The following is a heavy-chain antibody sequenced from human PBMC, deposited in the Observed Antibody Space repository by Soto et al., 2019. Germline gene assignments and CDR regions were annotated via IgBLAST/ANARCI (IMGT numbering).Heavy chain of an antibody. D-gene: IGHD4-17*01. Sequence: GASVKVSCKVSGYTLTELSMHWVRQAPGKGLEWMGGFDPEDGETIYAQKFQGRVTMTEDTSTDTAYMELSSLRSEDTAVYYCATHLYCDYEYYYYYYFMDVWGKGSKVTVSS. J-gene: IGHJ6*03. CDR3: ATHLYCDYEYYYYYYFMDV. CDR2: FDPEDGET. V-gene: IGHV1-24*01. CDR1: GYTLTELS.